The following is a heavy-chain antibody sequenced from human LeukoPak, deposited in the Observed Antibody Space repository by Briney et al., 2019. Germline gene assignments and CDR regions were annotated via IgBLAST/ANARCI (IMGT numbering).Heavy chain of an antibody. Sequence: GGSLRLSCAASGFTFSSQTMNWVRQAPGKGLEWVSSISSSSSHIYYADSVKGRFTISRDNAKNSLYLQMDSLRAEDSAVYYCAKNAGYSYGLYYFDYWGQGTLVTVSS. CDR3: AKNAGYSYGLYYFDY. CDR1: GFTFSSQT. V-gene: IGHV3-21*04. CDR2: ISSSSSHI. D-gene: IGHD5-18*01. J-gene: IGHJ4*02.